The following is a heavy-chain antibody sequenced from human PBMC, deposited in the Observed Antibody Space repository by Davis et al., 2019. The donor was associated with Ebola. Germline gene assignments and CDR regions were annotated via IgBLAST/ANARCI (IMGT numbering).Heavy chain of an antibody. J-gene: IGHJ4*02. CDR2: IYYTGSA. CDR3: AERGGSV. D-gene: IGHD3-16*01. CDR1: GVSISTHY. V-gene: IGHV4-59*11. Sequence: PSETLSLTCPVSGVSISTHYWSWIRQPPGKRLEWIGSIYYTGSAYYNSSLNSRVTISVDTSKNQFSLKLSSVTAADTAMYYCAERGGSVWGQGTLVTVSS.